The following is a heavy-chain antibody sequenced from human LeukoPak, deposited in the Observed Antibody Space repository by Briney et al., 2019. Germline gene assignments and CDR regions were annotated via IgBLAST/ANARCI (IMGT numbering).Heavy chain of an antibody. CDR3: ARVAAAGTLDY. Sequence: GGSLRLSCAASGFTFSSYWMHWVRQVPGKELMWVSRINNDGSSTSYAHSVKGRFTISRDNAKNTLYLQMNSLRAEDTAVYYCARVAAAGTLDYWGQGSLVTVSS. CDR1: GFTFSSYW. D-gene: IGHD6-13*01. V-gene: IGHV3-74*01. J-gene: IGHJ4*02. CDR2: INNDGSST.